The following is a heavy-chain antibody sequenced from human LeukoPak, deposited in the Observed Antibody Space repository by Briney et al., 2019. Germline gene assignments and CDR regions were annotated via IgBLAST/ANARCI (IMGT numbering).Heavy chain of an antibody. Sequence: PSETLSLTCAVYGGSFSGYYWSWIRQPPGKGLEWIGEINHSGSTNYNPSLKSRVTISVDTSKNQVSLKLSSVTAADTAVYYCARIYDFWRDYIFDYWGQGTLVTVSS. J-gene: IGHJ4*02. D-gene: IGHD3-3*01. CDR2: INHSGST. CDR1: GGSFSGYY. CDR3: ARIYDFWRDYIFDY. V-gene: IGHV4-34*01.